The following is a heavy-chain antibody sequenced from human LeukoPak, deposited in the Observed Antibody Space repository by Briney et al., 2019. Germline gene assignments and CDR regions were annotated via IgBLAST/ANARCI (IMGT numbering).Heavy chain of an antibody. CDR3: AKSVGGSSWCNDY. D-gene: IGHD6-13*01. V-gene: IGHV3-30*04. J-gene: IGHJ4*02. CDR1: GFTFISYA. CDR2: ISYDGSNK. Sequence: GGSLRLSCAASGFTFISYAMHWVRQAPGKGLEWVAVISYDGSNKYYADSVKGRFTISRDNSKNTLYLQMNSLRAEDTAVYYCAKSVGGSSWCNDYWGQGTLVTVSS.